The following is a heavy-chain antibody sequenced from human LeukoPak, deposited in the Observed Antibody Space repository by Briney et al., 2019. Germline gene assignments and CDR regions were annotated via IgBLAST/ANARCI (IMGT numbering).Heavy chain of an antibody. CDR2: IYYSGST. J-gene: IGHJ4*02. V-gene: IGHV4-59*08. CDR3: ARHSSLGHFDF. Sequence: SETLSLTCTVSGGSVSSYYWSWIRQPPGKGLEWLGYIYYSGSTNYNPSPESRVTISVDSSKNQFSLTLSSLTAADTAVYYCARHSSLGHFDFWGQGTLVTVSS. CDR1: GGSVSSYY.